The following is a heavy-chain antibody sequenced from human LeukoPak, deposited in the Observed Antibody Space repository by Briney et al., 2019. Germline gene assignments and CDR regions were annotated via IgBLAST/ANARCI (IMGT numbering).Heavy chain of an antibody. V-gene: IGHV1-8*01. CDR2: MNPISGNT. Sequence: GASVKVSCKAPAYTFSTYDVAWVRQAPGQGPDWMGWMNPISGNTGCAKQFKGRVTMTSDASVHSAYMELSSLRFDDTAVYFCTTAVRYQLVLEYWGQGTLITVSS. CDR1: AYTFSTYD. J-gene: IGHJ4*02. D-gene: IGHD6-13*01. CDR3: TTAVRYQLVLEY.